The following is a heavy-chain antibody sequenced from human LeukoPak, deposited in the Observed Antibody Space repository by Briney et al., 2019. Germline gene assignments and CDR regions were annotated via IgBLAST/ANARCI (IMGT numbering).Heavy chain of an antibody. CDR2: IYYSGST. D-gene: IGHD6-13*01. V-gene: IGHV4-39*07. J-gene: IGHJ4*02. CDR3: ARVPGGSSWYSHFDY. Sequence: PSETLSLTCTVSGGSISSYYWGWIRQPPGKGLEWIGSIYYSGSTYYNPSLKSRVTISVDTSKNQFSLKLSSVTAADTAVYYCARVPGGSSWYSHFDYWGQGTLVTVSS. CDR1: GGSISSYY.